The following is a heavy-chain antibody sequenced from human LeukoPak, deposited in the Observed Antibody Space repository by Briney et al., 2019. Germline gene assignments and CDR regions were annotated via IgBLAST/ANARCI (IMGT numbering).Heavy chain of an antibody. J-gene: IGHJ4*02. V-gene: IGHV3-7*01. CDR1: GFSFTYSW. Sequence: GGSLRLSCAASGFSFTYSWMAWVRQTPEKGLEWVANIKQGGSEKYYLDSVKGRFTISRDNAKNSLYLQMNSLRVEDTAVYYCARDYYRSLDYWGQGTLATVSS. CDR3: ARDYYRSLDY. D-gene: IGHD3-22*01. CDR2: IKQGGSEK.